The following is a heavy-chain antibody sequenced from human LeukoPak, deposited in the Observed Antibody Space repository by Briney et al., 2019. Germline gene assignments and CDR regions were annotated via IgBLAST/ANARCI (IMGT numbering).Heavy chain of an antibody. Sequence: ASVKVSCKASGDTFTNYGISWVRQAPGQGLEWMGWISTYTVETIYAQKFQGRVTLSTDTSTSTAYMELRSLRSEDTAVYYCATDRSASGWFDPWGQGTLVTVSS. J-gene: IGHJ5*02. CDR3: ATDRSASGWFDP. V-gene: IGHV1-18*01. D-gene: IGHD3-10*01. CDR1: GDTFTNYG. CDR2: ISTYTVET.